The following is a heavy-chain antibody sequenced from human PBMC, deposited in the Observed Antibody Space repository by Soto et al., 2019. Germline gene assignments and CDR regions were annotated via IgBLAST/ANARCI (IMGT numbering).Heavy chain of an antibody. J-gene: IGHJ6*02. CDR2: ISYDAINK. CDR1: GFTFGTYA. V-gene: IGHV3-30*03. Sequence: VGSLRLSCAASGFTFGTYAVHWVRQAPGKGLEWLSVISYDAINKYYADSVKGRFTISRDNSKNTLYLQMNSLRAEDTAVYYCARGYPEYYYYGLDVWGQGTTVTVSS. CDR3: ARGYPEYYYYGLDV. D-gene: IGHD2-15*01.